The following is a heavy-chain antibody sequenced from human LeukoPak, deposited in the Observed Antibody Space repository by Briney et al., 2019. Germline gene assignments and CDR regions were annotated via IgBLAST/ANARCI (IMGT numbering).Heavy chain of an antibody. CDR3: AKAEGILTGYYIDWFDP. D-gene: IGHD3-9*01. CDR2: ISGSGGST. Sequence: QSGGSLRLSCAASGFTFSSYAMSWVRQAPGKGLEWVSAISGSGGSTYYADSAKGRFTISRDNSKNTLYLQMNSLRAEDTAVYYCAKAEGILTGYYIDWFDPWGQGTLVTVSS. V-gene: IGHV3-23*01. CDR1: GFTFSSYA. J-gene: IGHJ5*02.